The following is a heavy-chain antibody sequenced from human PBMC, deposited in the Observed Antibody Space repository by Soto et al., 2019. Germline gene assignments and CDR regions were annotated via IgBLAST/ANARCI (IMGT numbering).Heavy chain of an antibody. CDR2: IYYSGST. Sequence: PSETLSLTCTVSGGSVSGGSYYWSWIRQPPGKGLEWIGYIYYSGSTNYNPSLKSRVTISVDTSKNQFSLKLSSVTAADTAVYYCARATYYYDSGGYYNWFDPWGQGTLVTVSS. CDR3: ARATYYYDSGGYYNWFDP. CDR1: GGSVSGGSYY. D-gene: IGHD3-22*01. J-gene: IGHJ5*02. V-gene: IGHV4-61*01.